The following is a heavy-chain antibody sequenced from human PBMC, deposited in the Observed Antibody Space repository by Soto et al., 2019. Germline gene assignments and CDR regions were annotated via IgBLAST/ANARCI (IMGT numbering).Heavy chain of an antibody. CDR3: VSGWRFDP. V-gene: IGHV4-39*01. CDR2: LYFTVNT. J-gene: IGHJ5*02. Sequence: SETLSLTCTVSGSSIRNSSHYWGWIRQPPGKGLEWIGSLYFTVNTYYNPSLKSRVTISVDTSQNQFSLRLNSVTAADTAVYYCVSGWRFDPWGQGTRVTVSS. D-gene: IGHD3-10*01. CDR1: GSSIRNSSHY.